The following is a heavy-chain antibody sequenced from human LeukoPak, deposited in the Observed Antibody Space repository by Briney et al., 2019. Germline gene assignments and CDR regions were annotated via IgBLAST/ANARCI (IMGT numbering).Heavy chain of an antibody. Sequence: GGSLRLSCAASGFTFSSYWMHWVRQAPGKGLVWVSRINSDGSSTSYADSVKGRFTISRDNSKNTLYLQMNSLRAEDTAVYYCAKSVVVTAILDYFDYWGQGTLVTVSS. D-gene: IGHD2-21*02. V-gene: IGHV3-74*01. J-gene: IGHJ4*02. CDR2: INSDGSST. CDR1: GFTFSSYW. CDR3: AKSVVVTAILDYFDY.